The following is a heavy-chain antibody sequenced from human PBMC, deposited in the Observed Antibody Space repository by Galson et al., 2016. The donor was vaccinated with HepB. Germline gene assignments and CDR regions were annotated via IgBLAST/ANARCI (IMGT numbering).Heavy chain of an antibody. Sequence: SLRLSCAVSGFTFTTYWMHWVRQVPGKGLEWVARIKNDENSARYEDSVKGRFTISRDNAKNMLYLQMNSLRVEDTAVYYCARGDYFDPWGQGILVTVSS. V-gene: IGHV3-74*01. CDR1: GFTFTTYW. D-gene: IGHD3-16*01. CDR3: ARGDYFDP. J-gene: IGHJ5*02. CDR2: IKNDENSA.